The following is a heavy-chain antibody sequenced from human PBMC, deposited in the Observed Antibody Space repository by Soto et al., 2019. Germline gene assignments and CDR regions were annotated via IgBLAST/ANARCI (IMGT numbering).Heavy chain of an antibody. D-gene: IGHD1-20*01. CDR2: INGDGSTT. Sequence: EVQLVESGGGLVQPGGSLRLSCAASGFTFSTYWMHWVRQGPGKGLVWLSRINGDGSTTEYADSVKGRSTISRGNAKNTLYLQLHGLRVEDTAVYYCARDDNPDYWGQGTLVTVSS. J-gene: IGHJ4*02. CDR1: GFTFSTYW. V-gene: IGHV3-74*03. CDR3: ARDDNPDY.